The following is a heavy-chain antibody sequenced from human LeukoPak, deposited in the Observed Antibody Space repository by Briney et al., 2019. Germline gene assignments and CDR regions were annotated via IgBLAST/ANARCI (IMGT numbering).Heavy chain of an antibody. Sequence: PSETLSLTCTVSGGSISSYYWSWIRQPPGKGLEWIGYIYHSGSTYYNPSLKSRVTISVDRSKNQFSLKLSSVTAADTAVYYCARVYSYGFKYYFDYWGQGTLVTVSS. J-gene: IGHJ4*02. V-gene: IGHV4-59*12. CDR3: ARVYSYGFKYYFDY. CDR2: IYHSGST. CDR1: GGSISSYY. D-gene: IGHD5-18*01.